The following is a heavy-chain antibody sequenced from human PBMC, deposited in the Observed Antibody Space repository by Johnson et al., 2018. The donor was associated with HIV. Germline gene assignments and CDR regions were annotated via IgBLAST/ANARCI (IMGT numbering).Heavy chain of an antibody. CDR1: GFTFSSYA. J-gene: IGHJ3*02. CDR2: ISYDGSNK. V-gene: IGHV3-30*04. CDR3: AIRGGRDAFDI. D-gene: IGHD3-10*01. Sequence: QVQLVESGGGVVQPGRSLRLSCAASGFTFSSYAMHWVRQAPGKGLEWVAVISYDGSNKYYADSVKGRFTISRDNSKNTLYLQMNSLRAEDTAVYYCAIRGGRDAFDIWGQGTMVTVSS.